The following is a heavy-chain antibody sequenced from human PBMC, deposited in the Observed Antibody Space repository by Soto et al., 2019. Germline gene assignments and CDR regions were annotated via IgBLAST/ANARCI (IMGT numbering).Heavy chain of an antibody. CDR3: ASQRGSPFAY. V-gene: IGHV4-34*01. J-gene: IGHJ4*02. CDR2: INHSGST. D-gene: IGHD3-10*01. CDR1: GGSFSGYY. Sequence: QVQLQQWGAGLLKPSETLSLTCAVYGGSFSGYYWSWIRQPPGKGLEWIGEINHSGSTNYNPSLKSRVPISVDTSKNEFSRKLSSVPAADTAVYYCASQRGSPFAYWGQGTLVTVSS.